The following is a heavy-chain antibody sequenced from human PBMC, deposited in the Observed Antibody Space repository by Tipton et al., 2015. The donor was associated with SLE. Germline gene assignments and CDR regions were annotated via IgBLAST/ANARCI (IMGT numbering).Heavy chain of an antibody. CDR1: GFSFSSFW. V-gene: IGHV3-7*01. CDR2: IKQDGSEK. CDR3: TRTEN. J-gene: IGHJ4*02. Sequence: GSLRLSCTASGFSFSSFWTSWVRQAPGKGLEWAANIKQDGSEKDYVDSVKGRFTISRDNAKNSLYLQMNSLRAEDTAVYYCTRTENWGQGTLVTVSS.